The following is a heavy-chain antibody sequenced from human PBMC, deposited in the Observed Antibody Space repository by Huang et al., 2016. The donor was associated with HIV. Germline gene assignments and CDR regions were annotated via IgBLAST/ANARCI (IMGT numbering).Heavy chain of an antibody. J-gene: IGHJ4*02. CDR2: NNTKTGKP. D-gene: IGHD3-9*01. Sequence: QVQLVQSGSELRKPGASVKVSCKASGYTVTHYSLIWVRQAPGQGVEWMGWNNTKTGKPTYAQGHTGRFVFSLDTTVNTAYLQISSLKTDDTAKYFCARYRLTGTFLDSWGQGTQVTVSS. V-gene: IGHV7-4-1*02. CDR1: GYTVTHYS. CDR3: ARYRLTGTFLDS.